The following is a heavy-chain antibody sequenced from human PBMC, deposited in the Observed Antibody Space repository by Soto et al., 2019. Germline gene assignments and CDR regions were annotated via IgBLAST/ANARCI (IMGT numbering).Heavy chain of an antibody. CDR3: ARAGQQLVRYYYYGMDV. Sequence: QVQLVQSGAEVTKPGSSVKVSCKASGGTFSSYAISWVRQAPGQGLEWMGGIIPIFGTANYAQKFQGRVTITADESTSTAYMGLSSLRSEDTAVSYCARAGQQLVRYYYYGMDVWGQGTTVTVSS. D-gene: IGHD6-13*01. V-gene: IGHV1-69*01. CDR1: GGTFSSYA. CDR2: IIPIFGTA. J-gene: IGHJ6*02.